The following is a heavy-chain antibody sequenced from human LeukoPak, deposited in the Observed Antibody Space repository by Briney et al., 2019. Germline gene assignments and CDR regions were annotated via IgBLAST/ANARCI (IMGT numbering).Heavy chain of an antibody. V-gene: IGHV3-74*01. D-gene: IGHD1-26*01. Sequence: GGSLRLSCAASGFTFTTYWMHWVRQAPGKGLEWVSRIKGDEMTTNYADSVEGRFTISRDNAKNSLYLQMNSLRAEDTAVYYCATSIVGLTYDEHFQHWGQGTLVTVSS. CDR3: ATSIVGLTYDEHFQH. CDR1: GFTFTTYW. CDR2: IKGDEMTT. J-gene: IGHJ1*01.